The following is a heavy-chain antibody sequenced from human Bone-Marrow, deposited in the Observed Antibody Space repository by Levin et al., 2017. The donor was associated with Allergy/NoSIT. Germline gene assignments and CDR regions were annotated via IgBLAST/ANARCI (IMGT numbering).Heavy chain of an antibody. CDR3: ARSEYKNFPFDL. CDR2: INPNSGTT. CDR1: GYTFTGHH. D-gene: IGHD2/OR15-2a*01. Sequence: GESLKISCKASGYTFTGHHIQWARQAPGQGLEWMGYINPNSGTTKSSQKFQDRVILTRDTSIATAYMELSGLRFDDTALYFCARSEYKNFPFDLWGQGTLVTVSS. J-gene: IGHJ4*02. V-gene: IGHV1-2*02.